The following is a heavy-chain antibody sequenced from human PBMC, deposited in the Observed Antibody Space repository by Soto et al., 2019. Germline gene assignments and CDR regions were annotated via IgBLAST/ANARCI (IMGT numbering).Heavy chain of an antibody. CDR2: SYYSGTS. Sequence: XTLSLPCTVSGGSIRVQSYYWTWIRQTQGKGLEWFGSSYYSGTSYFNPALKVRVTISVDTSTNQFSLRLTSVTAADTAVYYCTRRYNWNDYYFDPWGQGTLATVSS. J-gene: IGHJ5*02. CDR3: TRRYNWNDYYFDP. D-gene: IGHD1-20*01. V-gene: IGHV4-39*01. CDR1: GGSIRVQSYY.